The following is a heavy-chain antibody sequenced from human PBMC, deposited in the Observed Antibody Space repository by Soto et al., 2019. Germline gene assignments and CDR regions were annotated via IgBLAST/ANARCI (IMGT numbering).Heavy chain of an antibody. CDR2: IYWDDDK. Sequence: QITLKESGPTLVKPTQTLTLTCTFSGFSLSTSGVGVAWIRQPPGKALEWLALIYWDDDKRYSPSLKNRLTITKDARKRQEXLTMTNMDPVDTATYYCAHSHLPSSVTTSAEYFQHWGQGTLVTVSS. J-gene: IGHJ1*01. CDR1: GFSLSTSGVG. CDR3: AHSHLPSSVTTSAEYFQH. D-gene: IGHD4-17*01. V-gene: IGHV2-5*02.